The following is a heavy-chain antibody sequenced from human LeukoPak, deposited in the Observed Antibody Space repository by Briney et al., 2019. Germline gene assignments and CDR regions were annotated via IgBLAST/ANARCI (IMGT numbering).Heavy chain of an antibody. Sequence: SVKVSCRASGGTFSSYAISWVRQAPGEGLEWMGGIIPIFGTANYAQKFQGRVTITADESTSTAYMELSSLRSEDTAVYYCARPNPPPRDWNDVGWFDPWGQGTLVTVSS. CDR1: GGTFSSYA. J-gene: IGHJ5*02. D-gene: IGHD1-1*01. V-gene: IGHV1-69*01. CDR3: ARPNPPPRDWNDVGWFDP. CDR2: IIPIFGTA.